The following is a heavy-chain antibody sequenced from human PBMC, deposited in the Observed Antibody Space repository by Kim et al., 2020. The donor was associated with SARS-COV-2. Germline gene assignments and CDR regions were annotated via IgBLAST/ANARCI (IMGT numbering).Heavy chain of an antibody. CDR1: GYTFTGYY. CDR3: ARVVSGSYYALDY. D-gene: IGHD1-26*01. V-gene: IGHV1-2*04. J-gene: IGHJ4*02. Sequence: ASVKVSCKASGYTFTGYYMHWVRQAPGQGLEWMGWINPNSGGTNYAQKFQGWVTMTRDTSISTAYMELSRLRSDDTAVYYCARVVSGSYYALDYWGQGTLVTVSS. CDR2: INPNSGGT.